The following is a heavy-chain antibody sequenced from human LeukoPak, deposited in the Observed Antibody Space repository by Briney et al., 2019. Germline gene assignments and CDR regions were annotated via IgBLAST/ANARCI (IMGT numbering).Heavy chain of an antibody. V-gene: IGHV3-48*01. D-gene: IGHD5-12*01. J-gene: IGHJ5*02. CDR2: ISSTSSTI. CDR1: GFTFSSYS. CDR3: ARRSSGYDDWFDP. Sequence: GGSLRLSCAASGFTFSSYSMSWVRQAPGKGLEWVSYISSTSSTIYYADSVKGRFTISRDNAKNSLYLQMNSLRAEDTALYYCARRSSGYDDWFDPWGQGTLVTVSS.